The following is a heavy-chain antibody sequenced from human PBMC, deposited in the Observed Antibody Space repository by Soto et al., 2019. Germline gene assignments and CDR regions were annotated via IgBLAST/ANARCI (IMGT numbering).Heavy chain of an antibody. D-gene: IGHD1-7*01. V-gene: IGHV1-3*01. CDR2: INAGNGNT. J-gene: IGHJ5*02. Sequence: QVQLVQSGAEVKKPGASVKVSCKASGYTFTSYAMHWVRQAPGQRLEWMGWINAGNGNTKYSQKFQGRVTITRDTSASTAYMELSSLRSEDTAVYYCAGGGNWNYGLDPWGQGTLVTVSS. CDR3: AGGGNWNYGLDP. CDR1: GYTFTSYA.